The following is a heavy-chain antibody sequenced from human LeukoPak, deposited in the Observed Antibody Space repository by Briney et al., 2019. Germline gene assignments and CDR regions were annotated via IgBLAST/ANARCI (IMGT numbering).Heavy chain of an antibody. CDR3: ARHGLYFGGTDAFDI. D-gene: IGHD3-16*01. CDR1: GGSISSYY. J-gene: IGHJ3*02. V-gene: IGHV4-59*08. Sequence: SETLSLTCTVSGGSISSYYWSWIRQPPGKGLEWIGYIYYSGSKNYNRSLKSRVTISVDTSKNQFSLKLSSVTAADTAVYYCARHGLYFGGTDAFDIWGQGIMVTVSS. CDR2: IYYSGSK.